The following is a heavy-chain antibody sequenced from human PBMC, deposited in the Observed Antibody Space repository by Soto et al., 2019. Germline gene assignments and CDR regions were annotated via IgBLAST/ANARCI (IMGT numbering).Heavy chain of an antibody. CDR3: ARHIAVPRTRGFDY. J-gene: IGHJ4*02. D-gene: IGHD6-19*01. Sequence: QVHLQESGPGLVKPSGTLSLTCAVSGGSITTNWXXXXXXPPGKGLEWIGEIYHSGTTNYNPSLRGRVTISVDKSNNQFSLNLNSVTAADSAIYYCARHIAVPRTRGFDYWGQGNLVTVSS. V-gene: IGHV4-4*02. CDR1: GGSITTNW. CDR2: IYHSGTT.